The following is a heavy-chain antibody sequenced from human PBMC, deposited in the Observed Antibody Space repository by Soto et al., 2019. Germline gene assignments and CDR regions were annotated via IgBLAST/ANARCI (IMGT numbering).Heavy chain of an antibody. CDR3: ARLTRWGSTVTQELDY. CDR1: GGSISSSSYY. D-gene: IGHD4-4*01. Sequence: PSETLSLTCTVSGGSISSSSYYWGWIRQPPGKGLEWIGSIYYSGSTCYNPSLKSRVTISVDTSKNQFSLKLSSVTAADTVVYYCARLTRWGSTVTQELDYWGQGTLVTVSS. J-gene: IGHJ4*02. V-gene: IGHV4-39*01. CDR2: IYYSGST.